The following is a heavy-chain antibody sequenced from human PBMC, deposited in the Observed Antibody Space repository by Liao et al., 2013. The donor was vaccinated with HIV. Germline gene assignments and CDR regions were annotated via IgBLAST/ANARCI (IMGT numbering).Heavy chain of an antibody. V-gene: IGHV4-34*01. Sequence: QVQLKLWGAGLLKPSETLSLTCAVYGGSFSGFYWSWIRQPPGGGLEWIGEINYSGSTNFHPSLKSRVTISVDTSKNQFSLKLTSVTAADTAIYYCARAKDFRNFDSWGQGTLVTVSS. J-gene: IGHJ4*02. CDR2: INYSGST. CDR3: ARAKDFRNFDS. D-gene: IGHD2/OR15-2a*01. CDR1: GGSFSGFY.